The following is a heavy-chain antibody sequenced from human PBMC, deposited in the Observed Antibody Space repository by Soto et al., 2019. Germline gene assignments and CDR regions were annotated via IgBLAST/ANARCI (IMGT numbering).Heavy chain of an antibody. J-gene: IGHJ4*02. CDR2: ISGSGGST. Sequence: GGSLRLSCAASGFTFSSYAMSWVRQAPGKGLEWVSAISGSGGSTYYADSVEGRFTISRDNSKNTLYLQMNSLRAEDTAVYYCAKYWSGYPPFFPDYWGQGTLVTVSS. D-gene: IGHD3-3*01. V-gene: IGHV3-23*01. CDR3: AKYWSGYPPFFPDY. CDR1: GFTFSSYA.